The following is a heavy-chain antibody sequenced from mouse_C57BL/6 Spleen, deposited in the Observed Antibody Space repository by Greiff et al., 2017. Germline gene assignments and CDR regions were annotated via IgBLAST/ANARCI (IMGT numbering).Heavy chain of an antibody. Sequence: VQLQQSGAELVKPGASVKLSCTASGFNIKDYYMHWVKQRTEQGLEWIGRIDPEDGENKYAPKFQGKATITADKSSNTVYLQHSSLTSEDTAVYYCARGYYGSSPFAYWGQGTLVTVSA. D-gene: IGHD1-1*01. V-gene: IGHV14-2*01. J-gene: IGHJ3*01. CDR2: IDPEDGEN. CDR3: ARGYYGSSPFAY. CDR1: GFNIKDYY.